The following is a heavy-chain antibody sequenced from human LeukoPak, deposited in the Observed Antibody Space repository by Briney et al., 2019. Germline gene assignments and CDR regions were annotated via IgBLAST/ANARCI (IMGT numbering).Heavy chain of an antibody. Sequence: ASVKVSCKASGYTFTGYYMHWVRQAPGQGLEWMGWINPNTGDTNYAQKFQGRVTMTRDTSISTAYMELSRLRSDDTAVYYCARDSQRYYYDSSGYYWNWFDAWGQGTLVTVSS. V-gene: IGHV1-2*02. D-gene: IGHD3-22*01. J-gene: IGHJ5*02. CDR1: GYTFTGYY. CDR2: INPNTGDT. CDR3: ARDSQRYYYDSSGYYWNWFDA.